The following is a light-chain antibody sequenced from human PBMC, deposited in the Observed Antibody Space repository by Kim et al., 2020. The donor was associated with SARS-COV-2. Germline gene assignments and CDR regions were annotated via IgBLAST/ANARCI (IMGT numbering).Light chain of an antibody. Sequence: DIQMTQSPSSVSASVGDRVTIACRASQGINIWVAWYQQKPGRAPNLLIYGASTLQSGVPSRFSGSGSGTDFTLTINNLRPEDFATYFCQQGNNFRGSFGGGTKLEI. V-gene: IGKV1D-12*01. CDR3: QQGNNFRGS. CDR2: GAS. J-gene: IGKJ4*01. CDR1: QGINIW.